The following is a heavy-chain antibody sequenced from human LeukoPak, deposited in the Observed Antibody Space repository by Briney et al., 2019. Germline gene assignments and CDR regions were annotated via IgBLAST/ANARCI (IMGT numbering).Heavy chain of an antibody. J-gene: IGHJ4*02. D-gene: IGHD2-2*03. Sequence: GGSLRLSCSASGFTFTPYGMNWVGQAPGKGLEWVSGIGGSGTRTYYADSVKGRFTISRDNSKNTLYLQMNSLRDEDTAVYYCAKDSHWILFDDWGQGTLVTVSS. CDR3: AKDSHWILFDD. CDR1: GFTFTPYG. CDR2: IGGSGTRT. V-gene: IGHV3-23*01.